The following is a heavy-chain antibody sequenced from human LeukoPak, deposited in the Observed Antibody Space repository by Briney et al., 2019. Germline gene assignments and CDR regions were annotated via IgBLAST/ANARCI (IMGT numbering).Heavy chain of an antibody. CDR3: ARGLSGYASSLGY. V-gene: IGHV3-74*01. CDR1: GFTFSSYW. Sequence: PGGSLRLSCAASGFTFSSYWMHWVRQAPGKGLVGVSRINSDGSSTIYADSVRGRFSISRDNAKNTLYLQMNSLRAEDTAVYYCARGLSGYASSLGYWGQGTLVTVSA. D-gene: IGHD6-6*01. J-gene: IGHJ4*02. CDR2: INSDGSST.